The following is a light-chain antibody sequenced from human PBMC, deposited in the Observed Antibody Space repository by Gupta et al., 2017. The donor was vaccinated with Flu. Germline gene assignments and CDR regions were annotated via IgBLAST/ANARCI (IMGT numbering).Light chain of an antibody. V-gene: IGLV2-18*01. Sequence: QPALPQPLSVSGSPGQSVTTSRTGPTSDIGSYNSVSWYQQPPGTAPKLMIYEVSNRPSGVPDRFSGSKSGNTASLTISGLQAEDEANYYCSLYTGTSTFYVFGPGTKVTVL. J-gene: IGLJ1*01. CDR2: EVS. CDR3: SLYTGTSTFYV. CDR1: TSDIGSYNS.